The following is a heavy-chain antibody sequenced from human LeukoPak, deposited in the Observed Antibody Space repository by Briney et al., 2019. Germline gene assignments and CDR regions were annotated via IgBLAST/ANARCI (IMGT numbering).Heavy chain of an antibody. CDR2: IWYDGSNK. V-gene: IGHV3-33*01. Sequence: PGRSLRLSCAASGFTFSSYGMHWVRQAPGKGLEWVAVIWYDGSNKYYADSVKGRFTISRDNAKSSLYLQMNSLRAEDTAVYYCARGYCSSNRCYVVVYFDYWGQGTLVTVSS. J-gene: IGHJ4*02. CDR1: GFTFSSYG. D-gene: IGHD2-2*01. CDR3: ARGYCSSNRCYVVVYFDY.